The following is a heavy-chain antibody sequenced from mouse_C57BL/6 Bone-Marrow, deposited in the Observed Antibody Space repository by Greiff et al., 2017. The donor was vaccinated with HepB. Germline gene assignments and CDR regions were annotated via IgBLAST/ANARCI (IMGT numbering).Heavy chain of an antibody. J-gene: IGHJ3*01. V-gene: IGHV3-6*01. CDR3: ARTDYYYGSSFFAY. D-gene: IGHD1-1*01. CDR1: GYSITSGYY. CDR2: ISYDGSN. Sequence: EVKLEESGPGLVKPSQSLSLTCSVTGYSITSGYYWNWIRQSPGNKLEWMGYISYDGSNNYNPSLKNRISITRDTSKNQFFLKLNSVTTEDTATYYCARTDYYYGSSFFAYWGQGTLVTVSA.